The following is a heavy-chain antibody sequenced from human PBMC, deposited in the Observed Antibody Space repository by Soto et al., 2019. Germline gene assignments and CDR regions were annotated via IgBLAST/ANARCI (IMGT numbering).Heavy chain of an antibody. CDR2: ISGSGAST. CDR1: GFTFSNYD. Sequence: EVQLLESGGGLVQPGGPLRLSCAASGFTFSNYDMSWVRQAPGKGLDWVSTISGSGASTHDADSVKGRFTISRDNSKNTVYQKMNSLRVEDTAVYYCANRNYYDNRGYTYPYFDFWGQGSLGTVSS. CDR3: ANRNYYDNRGYTYPYFDF. J-gene: IGHJ4*02. V-gene: IGHV3-23*01. D-gene: IGHD3-22*01.